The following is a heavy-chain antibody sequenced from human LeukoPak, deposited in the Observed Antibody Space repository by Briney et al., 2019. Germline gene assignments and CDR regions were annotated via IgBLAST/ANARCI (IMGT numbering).Heavy chain of an antibody. V-gene: IGHV1-24*01. D-gene: IGHD4-11*01. J-gene: IGHJ5*02. CDR1: GYALTELS. CDR3: ARSLYDYSNDLWFDP. CDR2: FDPEDGET. Sequence: ASVKVSCKVSGYALTELSMHWVRQAPGKGLEWMGGFDPEDGETIYAQKFQGRVTMTEDTSTDTAYMELSSLRSEDTAVYYCARSLYDYSNDLWFDPWGQGNLVTVSS.